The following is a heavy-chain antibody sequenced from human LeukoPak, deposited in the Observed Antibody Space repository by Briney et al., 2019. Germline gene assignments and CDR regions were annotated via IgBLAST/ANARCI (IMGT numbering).Heavy chain of an antibody. CDR1: GYTFTDYY. D-gene: IGHD6-13*01. J-gene: IGHJ4*02. CDR3: ARGAIRTAASKFDY. V-gene: IGHV1-2*02. CDR2: INPNSGGT. Sequence: ASVKVSCKASGYTFTDYYMHWVRQAPGQGLEWMGWINPNSGGTKYAQQFEGRVTMTRDTSISTAYMELSRVTSDDTAVYYCARGAIRTAASKFDYWGQGTLVTVSS.